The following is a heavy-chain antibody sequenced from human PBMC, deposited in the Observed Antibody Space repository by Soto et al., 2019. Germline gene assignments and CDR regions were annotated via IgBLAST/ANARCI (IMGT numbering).Heavy chain of an antibody. CDR1: GYTFTSYY. V-gene: IGHV1-46*01. CDR3: ARDGDGAVAGISYYYYYGMDV. Sequence: QVQLVQSGAEVKKPGASVKVSCKASGYTFTSYYMHWVRQAPGQGLEWMGIINPSGGSTSYAQKFQGRVTMTRDTSTSTVYMELSSLRSEDTAVYYCARDGDGAVAGISYYYYYGMDVWGQGTTVTVSS. D-gene: IGHD6-19*01. CDR2: INPSGGST. J-gene: IGHJ6*02.